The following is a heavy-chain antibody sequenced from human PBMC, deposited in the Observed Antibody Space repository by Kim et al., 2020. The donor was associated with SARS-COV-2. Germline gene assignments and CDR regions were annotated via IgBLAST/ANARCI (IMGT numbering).Heavy chain of an antibody. J-gene: IGHJ6*02. V-gene: IGHV3-73*01. Sequence: AQSVKGRCAIRRDDSKNTAYMQMNSLKTEDTAVYYCTSRTIFGAHYGMDVWGQGTTVTVSS. D-gene: IGHD3-3*01. CDR3: TSRTIFGAHYGMDV.